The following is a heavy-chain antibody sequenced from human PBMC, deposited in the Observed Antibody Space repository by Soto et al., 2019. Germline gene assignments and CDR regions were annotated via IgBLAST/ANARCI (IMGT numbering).Heavy chain of an antibody. CDR3: ARDDGSSIDY. J-gene: IGHJ4*02. D-gene: IGHD6-13*01. Sequence: QVQLQESGPGLVKPSETLSLTCTVSGGSISSYYWSWIRQPPGKGLEWIGYIYYSGSTNYNPSLKSRVTISVDTSKNQFSLKLSSVTAADTAVYYCARDDGSSIDYWGQGTLVTVSS. CDR1: GGSISSYY. V-gene: IGHV4-59*12. CDR2: IYYSGST.